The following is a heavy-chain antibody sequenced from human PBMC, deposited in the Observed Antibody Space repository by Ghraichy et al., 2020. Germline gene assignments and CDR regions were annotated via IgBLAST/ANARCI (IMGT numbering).Heavy chain of an antibody. Sequence: SETLSLTYTVSGGSISSSSYYWGWIRQSPGKGLEWIGSIYYSGSTYYNPSLKSRVTISVDTSKNQFSLKVRSVTAADTAVYNCASSGSSLGEYYFDYWGQGTLVTVSS. CDR1: GGSISSSSYY. CDR3: ASSGSSLGEYYFDY. CDR2: IYYSGST. D-gene: IGHD1-26*01. J-gene: IGHJ4*02. V-gene: IGHV4-39*01.